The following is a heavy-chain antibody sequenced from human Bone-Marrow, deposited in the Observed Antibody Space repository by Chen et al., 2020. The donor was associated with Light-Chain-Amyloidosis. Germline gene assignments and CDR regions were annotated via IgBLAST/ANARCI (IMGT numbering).Heavy chain of an antibody. CDR3: ARDPLRPNYSYGMDV. J-gene: IGHJ6*02. CDR2: INAYSADP. D-gene: IGHD3-16*01. Sequence: QVQLVQSGAEVKKPGASVKVSCKASGFTFTNHGLPWVRQAPGQGLEWMGWINAYSADPNIAPRLQGRVTITTDTATSTAYMELRSLGSDDTAVYYCARDPLRPNYSYGMDVWGQGTTVTVSS. CDR1: GFTFTNHG. V-gene: IGHV1-18*01.